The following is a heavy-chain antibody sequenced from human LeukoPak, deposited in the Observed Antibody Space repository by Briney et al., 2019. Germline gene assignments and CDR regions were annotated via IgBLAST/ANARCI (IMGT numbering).Heavy chain of an antibody. J-gene: IGHJ4*02. CDR2: IYYSGST. CDR3: ARGTQSSSHHGGFDY. D-gene: IGHD6-6*01. V-gene: IGHV4-39*07. Sequence: PSETLSLTCTVSGGSISSSSYYWGWIRQPPGKGLEWIGSIYYSGSTNYNPSLKSRVTISVDTSKNQFSLELSSVTAADTAVYYCARGTQSSSHHGGFDYWGQGTLVTVSS. CDR1: GGSISSSSYY.